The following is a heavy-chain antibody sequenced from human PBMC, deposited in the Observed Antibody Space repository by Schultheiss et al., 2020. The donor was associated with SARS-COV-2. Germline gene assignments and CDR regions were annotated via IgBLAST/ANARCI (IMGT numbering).Heavy chain of an antibody. V-gene: IGHV1-18*01. D-gene: IGHD2-8*01. CDR2: ISAYNGNT. CDR1: GGTFSSYA. J-gene: IGHJ5*02. CDR3: ARMVYGNEGFDL. Sequence: ASVKVSCKASGGTFSSYAISWVRQAPGQGLEWMGWISAYNGNTNYAQKLQGRVTMTRDTSTSTVYMELRSLRPDDTAVYYCARMVYGNEGFDLWGQGTLVTVSS.